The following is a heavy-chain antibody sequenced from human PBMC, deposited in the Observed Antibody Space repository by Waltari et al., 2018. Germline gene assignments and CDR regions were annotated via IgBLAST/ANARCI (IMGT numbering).Heavy chain of an antibody. CDR1: GYSISRGYY. V-gene: IGHV4-38-2*01. CDR3: ARSYFDWLTFDY. CDR2: IYHSGST. Sequence: QVQLQESGPGLVKPSETLSLTCAVSGYSISRGYYWGWIRQPPGKGLEWIGSIYHSGSTYYNPSLKSRVTISVNTSKNQFSLRLSSVTAADTAVYYCARSYFDWLTFDYWGQGTLVTVSS. J-gene: IGHJ4*02. D-gene: IGHD3-9*01.